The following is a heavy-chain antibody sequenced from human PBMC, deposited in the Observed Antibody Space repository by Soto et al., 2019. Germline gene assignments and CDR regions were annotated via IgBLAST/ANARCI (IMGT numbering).Heavy chain of an antibody. J-gene: IGHJ6*02. Sequence: GSLRLSCAASGFTFSTYAMHWVRQAPGKGLEWVAILSSDGSKAYYADSAKGRFTISRDNSKNTVYLQMNILRAEDSAVFYCAKDGATRDKCRGGSCQANNDGMDVWGQGTTVTVSS. V-gene: IGHV3-30*04. CDR2: LSSDGSKA. D-gene: IGHD2-15*01. CDR3: AKDGATRDKCRGGSCQANNDGMDV. CDR1: GFTFSTYA.